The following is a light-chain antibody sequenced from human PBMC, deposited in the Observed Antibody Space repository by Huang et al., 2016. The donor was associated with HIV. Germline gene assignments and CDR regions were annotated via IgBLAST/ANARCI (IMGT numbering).Light chain of an antibody. CDR3: QQGYTTSWT. CDR2: ATD. J-gene: IGKJ1*01. V-gene: IGKV1-39*01. CDR1: QSITTY. Sequence: DIQMTQSPSSLSASVGDRVTITCRASQSITTYLNWYQQKPGKAPTRLIYATDSVQRVVPTRFSGRGSGTEFTLTISSLQPDDFATYYCQQGYTTSWTFGPGTKVE.